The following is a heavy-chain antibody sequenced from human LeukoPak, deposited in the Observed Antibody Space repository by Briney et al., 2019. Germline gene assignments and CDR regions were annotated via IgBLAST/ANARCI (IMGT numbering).Heavy chain of an antibody. CDR1: GASISGSGYY. CDR2: IYFDGTT. V-gene: IGHV4-39*07. Sequence: SETLSLTCNVSGASISGSGYYWGWVRQPPGNGLEWIGSIYFDGTTYYNPSLKSRVTISVDTSKNQSSLRLGSVTAADTAVYYCATGTDAFHIWGQGTMVTVSS. CDR3: ATGTDAFHI. J-gene: IGHJ3*02.